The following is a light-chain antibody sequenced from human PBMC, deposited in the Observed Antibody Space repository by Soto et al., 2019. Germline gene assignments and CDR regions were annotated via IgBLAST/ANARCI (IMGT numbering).Light chain of an antibody. CDR3: QQSYSTPLT. CDR1: QSISSY. J-gene: IGKJ4*01. Sequence: DIQMTQSPSSLSASVGDRVTITCPASQSISSYLNWYQQKPGKAPKLLIYAASSLQSGVPSWFTGSGSRTDFTLTISSLQPEDFATYYCQQSYSTPLTFGGGTKV. CDR2: AAS. V-gene: IGKV1-39*01.